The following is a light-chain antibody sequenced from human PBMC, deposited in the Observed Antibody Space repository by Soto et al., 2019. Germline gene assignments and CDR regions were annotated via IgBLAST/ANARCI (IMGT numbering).Light chain of an antibody. CDR1: QSIRSY. J-gene: IGKJ4*01. V-gene: IGKV1-39*01. Sequence: DIQMTQSPSSLSASVGDRVTITCRASQSIRSYLNWYQQKPGKAPKLLIYTASSLQSGVPSRFSGSGSGTDFTLTISSLQPEDVATYYCQQSNSEPLTFGGGTKVEIK. CDR2: TAS. CDR3: QQSNSEPLT.